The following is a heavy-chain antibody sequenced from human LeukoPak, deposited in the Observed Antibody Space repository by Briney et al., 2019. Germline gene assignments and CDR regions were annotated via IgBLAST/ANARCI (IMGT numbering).Heavy chain of an antibody. D-gene: IGHD4-23*01. CDR3: AKDRLTLDAFDI. CDR2: MNPNSGNT. J-gene: IGHJ3*02. Sequence: ASVKVSCKASGYTFTSYDINWVRQATGQGLEWMGWMNPNSGNTGYAQKFQGRVTRTRNTSISTAYMELSSLRSEDTAVYYCAKDRLTLDAFDIWGQGTMVTVSS. CDR1: GYTFTSYD. V-gene: IGHV1-8*02.